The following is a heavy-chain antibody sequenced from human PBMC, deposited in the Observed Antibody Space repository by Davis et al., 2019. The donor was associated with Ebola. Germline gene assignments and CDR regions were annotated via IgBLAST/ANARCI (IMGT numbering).Heavy chain of an antibody. Sequence: ASVKVSCKASGYTFTSYYMHWVRQAPGQGLEWMGIINPSGGSISYAQKFQGRVTMTRDTSTSTVYMELSSLRSEDTAVYYCARERRPYIAAAGTDYWGQGTLVTVSS. J-gene: IGHJ4*02. CDR2: INPSGGSI. D-gene: IGHD6-13*01. V-gene: IGHV1-46*01. CDR3: ARERRPYIAAAGTDY. CDR1: GYTFTSYY.